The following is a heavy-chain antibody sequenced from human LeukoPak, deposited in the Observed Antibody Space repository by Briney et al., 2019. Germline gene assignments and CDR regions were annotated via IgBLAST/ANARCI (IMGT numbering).Heavy chain of an antibody. J-gene: IGHJ5*02. V-gene: IGHV4-59*12. CDR1: GGSISSYY. Sequence: SETLSLTCTVSGGSISSYYWSWIRQPPGKGLEWIGYIYYSGSTYYNPSLKSRVTISVDTSKNQFSLKLSSVTAADTAVYYCARDSRQYQLLSGSGWYGAVAWGQGTLVTVSS. D-gene: IGHD2-2*01. CDR3: ARDSRQYQLLSGSGWYGAVA. CDR2: IYYSGST.